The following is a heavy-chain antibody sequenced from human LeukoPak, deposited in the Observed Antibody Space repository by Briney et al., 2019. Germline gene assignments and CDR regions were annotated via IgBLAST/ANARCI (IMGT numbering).Heavy chain of an antibody. V-gene: IGHV1-3*01. J-gene: IGHJ4*02. Sequence: ASVKVSCKASGYTFTSYAMHWVRQAPGQRLEWMGWINAGNGNTKYSQKFQGRVTITRDTSASTAYMGLSSLRSEDTAVYYCARGLDSSSWLDYWGQGTLVTVSS. CDR3: ARGLDSSSWLDY. D-gene: IGHD6-13*01. CDR1: GYTFTSYA. CDR2: INAGNGNT.